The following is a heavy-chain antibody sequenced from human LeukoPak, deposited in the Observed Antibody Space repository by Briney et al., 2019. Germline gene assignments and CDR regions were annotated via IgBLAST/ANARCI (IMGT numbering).Heavy chain of an antibody. CDR1: GFTFSSYA. Sequence: PGGSLRLSCAASGFTFSSYAMSWVRQAPGKGLEWVSAISGSGGSTYYADSVKGRFTISRDNSKNTLYLRMNSLRAEDTAVYYCAKDKLVDYYDSSGYYYFDYWGQGTLVTVSS. CDR3: AKDKLVDYYDSSGYYYFDY. CDR2: ISGSGGST. J-gene: IGHJ4*02. V-gene: IGHV3-23*01. D-gene: IGHD3-22*01.